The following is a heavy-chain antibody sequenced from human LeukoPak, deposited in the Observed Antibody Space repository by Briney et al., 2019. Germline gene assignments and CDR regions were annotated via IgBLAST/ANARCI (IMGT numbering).Heavy chain of an antibody. V-gene: IGHV4-34*01. CDR1: GGSFGNYY. CDR3: ARRWNYGRNYYIDV. J-gene: IGHJ6*03. D-gene: IGHD1-7*01. Sequence: PSETLSLTCAVYGGSFGNYYWSWIRQPPGKGLEWIGEINDSGRTNYNPSLMSRVTVSVDTSKKQFSLRLTSVTATDTAVYYCARRWNYGRNYYIDVWGKGATVSVSS. CDR2: INDSGRT.